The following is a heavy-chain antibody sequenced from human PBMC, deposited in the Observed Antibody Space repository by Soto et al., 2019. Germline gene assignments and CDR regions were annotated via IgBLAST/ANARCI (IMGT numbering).Heavy chain of an antibody. CDR3: AKEERPYSSGWYYFDY. CDR1: GFTFSSYA. J-gene: IGHJ4*02. V-gene: IGHV3-23*01. CDR2: ISGSGGST. Sequence: GGSLRLSCAASGFTFSSYAMSWVRQAPGKGLEWVSAISGSGGSTYYADSVKGRFTISRDNSKNTLYLQMNSLRAEDTAVYYCAKEERPYSSGWYYFDYWGQGTLVTVSS. D-gene: IGHD6-19*01.